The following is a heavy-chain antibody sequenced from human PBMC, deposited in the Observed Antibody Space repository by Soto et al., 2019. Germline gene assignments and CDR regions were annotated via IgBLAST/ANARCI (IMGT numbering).Heavy chain of an antibody. Sequence: PGGSLRLSCAASGFTFSSYSMNWVRQAPGKGLEWVSSISSSSSYIYYADSVKGRFTISRDNAKNSLYLQMNSLRAEDTAVYYCARAPPGSLAGRKFDYWGQGALVTVSS. CDR3: ARAPPGSLAGRKFDY. CDR1: GFTFSSYS. J-gene: IGHJ4*02. D-gene: IGHD1-1*01. CDR2: ISSSSSYI. V-gene: IGHV3-21*01.